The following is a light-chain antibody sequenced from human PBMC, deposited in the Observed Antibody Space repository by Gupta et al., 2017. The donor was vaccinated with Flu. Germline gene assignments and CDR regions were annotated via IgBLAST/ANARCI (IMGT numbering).Light chain of an antibody. V-gene: IGKV2-24*01. Sequence: VTLGQPASISCRSSQGLVYSDGRIYLSWLHQRPGQPPRLLIYLVSKRFSGVPDRFSGSGAGTDFTLRISRVEPEDVGSYYCWQLKHVPSTFGQGTKLEI. J-gene: IGKJ2*01. CDR3: WQLKHVPST. CDR2: LVS. CDR1: QGLVYSDGRIY.